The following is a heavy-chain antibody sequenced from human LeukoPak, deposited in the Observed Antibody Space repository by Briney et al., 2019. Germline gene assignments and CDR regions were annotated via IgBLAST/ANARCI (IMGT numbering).Heavy chain of an antibody. CDR2: INPSGGST. V-gene: IGHV1-46*01. CDR1: GYTFTSYG. D-gene: IGHD2-15*01. CDR3: ARSLGSSGAFDY. Sequence: ASVKVSCKASGYTFTSYGISWVRQAPGQGLEWMGIINPSGGSTSYAQKFQGRVTMTRDMSTSTVYMELSSLRSEDTAVYYCARSLGSSGAFDYWGQGTLVTVSS. J-gene: IGHJ4*02.